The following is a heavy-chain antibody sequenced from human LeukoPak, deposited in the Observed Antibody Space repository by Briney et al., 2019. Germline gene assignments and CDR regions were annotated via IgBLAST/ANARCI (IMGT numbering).Heavy chain of an antibody. Sequence: SKTLSLTCTVSGGSISSSSYYWGWIRQPPGKGLEWIGSIYYSGSTYYNPSLKSRVTISLDTSKNQFSLNLRSVTAADTAVYYCASHHYYMDVWGKGTTVTVSS. CDR2: IYYSGST. CDR3: ASHHYYMDV. J-gene: IGHJ6*03. CDR1: GGSISSSSYY. V-gene: IGHV4-39*07.